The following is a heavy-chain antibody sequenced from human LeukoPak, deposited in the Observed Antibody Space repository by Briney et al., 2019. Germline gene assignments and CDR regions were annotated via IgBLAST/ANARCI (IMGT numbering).Heavy chain of an antibody. D-gene: IGHD3-22*01. CDR1: GFTFSSYA. V-gene: IGHV3-23*01. CDR3: AKDPYHYDSSGYYYVG. Sequence: PAGFLTLSCAAYGFTFSSYAMSWVRQAPGKGLEWVSAISGSGGSKYYADSVKGRFTISRDNSKNTLYLQMNSLRAEDTAVYYCAKDPYHYDSSGYYYVGWGQGTLVTVSS. CDR2: ISGSGGSK. J-gene: IGHJ4*02.